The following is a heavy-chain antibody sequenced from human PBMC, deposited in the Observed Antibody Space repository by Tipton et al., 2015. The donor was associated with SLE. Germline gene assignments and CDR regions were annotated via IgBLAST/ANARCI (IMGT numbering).Heavy chain of an antibody. CDR1: GGPISGFH. J-gene: IGHJ4*02. D-gene: IGHD5-24*01. CDR2: IYYTEST. CDR3: ARTRGERFLQYVDN. Sequence: TLSLTCTASGGPISGFHWSWIRQPPGKGLEWLGYIYYTESTHYNPSLQSRLSISLDTSKNQFSLKLNSVTAADTALYYCARTRGERFLQYVDNWGQGTLVTVSS. V-gene: IGHV4-59*07.